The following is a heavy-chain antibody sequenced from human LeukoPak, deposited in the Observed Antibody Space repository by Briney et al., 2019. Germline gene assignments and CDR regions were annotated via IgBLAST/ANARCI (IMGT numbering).Heavy chain of an antibody. D-gene: IGHD2-15*01. Sequence: GGSLRLSCAASGFTLSTYEMTWVRQAPGKGLEWVSFITSSGSPTFYADSVKGRFSISRDTAKNSLYLQMNNLRGDDTAVYYCARDISSSTRAFVIWGQGTMVTVS. V-gene: IGHV3-48*03. CDR3: ARDISSSTRAFVI. CDR1: GFTLSTYE. CDR2: ITSSGSPT. J-gene: IGHJ3*02.